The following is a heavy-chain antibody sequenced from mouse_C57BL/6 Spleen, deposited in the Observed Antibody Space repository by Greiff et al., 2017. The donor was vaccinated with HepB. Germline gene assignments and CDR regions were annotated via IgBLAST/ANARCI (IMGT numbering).Heavy chain of an antibody. CDR3: ARSNWDGGFAY. D-gene: IGHD4-1*01. CDR1: GFTFTDYY. V-gene: IGHV7-3*01. J-gene: IGHJ3*01. Sequence: EVQRVESGGGLVQPGGSLSLSCAASGFTFTDYYMSWVRQPPGKALEWLGFIRNKANGYTTEYSASVKGRFTISRDNSQSILYLQMNALRAEDSATYYCARSNWDGGFAYWGQGTLVTVSA. CDR2: IRNKANGYTT.